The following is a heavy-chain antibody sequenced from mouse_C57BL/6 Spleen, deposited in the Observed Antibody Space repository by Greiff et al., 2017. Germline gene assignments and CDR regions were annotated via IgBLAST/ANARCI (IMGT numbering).Heavy chain of an antibody. CDR3: ARNSGSPFDY. CDR1: GFTFSDYG. V-gene: IGHV5-17*01. D-gene: IGHD3-2*02. J-gene: IGHJ2*01. CDR2: ISSGSSTI. Sequence: DVKLVESGGGLVKPGGSLKLSCAASGFTFSDYGMHWVRQAPEKGLDWVAYISSGSSTIYYADTVKGRFTISRDNAKNTLFLQMTSLRSEDTAMYYCARNSGSPFDYWGQGTTLTVSS.